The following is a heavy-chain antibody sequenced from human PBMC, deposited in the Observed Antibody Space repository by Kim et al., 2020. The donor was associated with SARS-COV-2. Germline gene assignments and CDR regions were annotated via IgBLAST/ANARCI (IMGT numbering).Heavy chain of an antibody. J-gene: IGHJ4*02. Sequence: VKGRFTISRDNAKNSLYLQMNSLRDEDTAVYYCARDLDDFWNGYCLNVYWGQGTMVTVSS. CDR3: ARDLDDFWNGYCLNVY. V-gene: IGHV3-21*01. D-gene: IGHD3-3*01.